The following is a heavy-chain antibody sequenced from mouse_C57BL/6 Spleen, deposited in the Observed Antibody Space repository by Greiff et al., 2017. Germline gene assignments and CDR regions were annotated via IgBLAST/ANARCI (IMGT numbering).Heavy chain of an antibody. V-gene: IGHV1-52*01. CDR2: IDPSDSET. Sequence: VQLQQPGAELVRPGSSVKLSCKASGYTFTSYWMHWVKQRPIQGLEWIGNIDPSDSETHYNQKFKDKATLTVDKSSSTAYMQLSSLTSEDSAVYYCASGDYDGYYAMDYWGQGTSVTVSS. CDR3: ASGDYDGYYAMDY. CDR1: GYTFTSYW. D-gene: IGHD2-4*01. J-gene: IGHJ4*01.